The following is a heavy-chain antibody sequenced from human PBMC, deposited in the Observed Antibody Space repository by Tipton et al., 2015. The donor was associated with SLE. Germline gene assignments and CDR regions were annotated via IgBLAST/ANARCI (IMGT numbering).Heavy chain of an antibody. CDR2: IYYSGST. Sequence: TLSLTCTVSGGSVSSGGYYWAWNRQPPGKGPEWIGTIYYSGSTYYYPSLKSRITISVDTSKNQFSLEVRSVTAADTAVYYCGGLRSKVLIDYWGQGTLVTVSS. CDR1: GGSVSSGGYY. D-gene: IGHD2-21*02. J-gene: IGHJ4*02. CDR3: GGLRSKVLIDY. V-gene: IGHV4-39*07.